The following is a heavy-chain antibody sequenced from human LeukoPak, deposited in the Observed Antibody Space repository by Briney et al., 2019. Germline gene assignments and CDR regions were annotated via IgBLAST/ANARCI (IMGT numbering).Heavy chain of an antibody. J-gene: IGHJ4*02. V-gene: IGHV3-23*01. CDR2: ISGDGTET. D-gene: IGHD4-11*01. CDR3: AKGGHYSFFDY. Sequence: GGSLRLSCTASGLIFGNYAMTWVRQAPRKGLEWVSTISGDGTETFYADSVKGRFTISRDNSKNTHYLQMSSLRAEDTGIYYCAKGGHYSFFDYWGQGTLVTVSS. CDR1: GLIFGNYA.